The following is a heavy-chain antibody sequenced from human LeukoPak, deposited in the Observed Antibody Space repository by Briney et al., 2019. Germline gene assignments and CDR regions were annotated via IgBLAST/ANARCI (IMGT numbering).Heavy chain of an antibody. V-gene: IGHV4-38-2*02. J-gene: IGHJ4*02. CDR2: IYHSGST. CDR3: ARAEAIKYYFDY. CDR1: GYSISSGYY. Sequence: TSETLSLTCTVSGYSISSGYYWGWIRQPPGKGLEWIGSIYHSGSTYYNPSLKSRVTISVDTSKNQFSLKLSSVTAADTAVYYCARAEAIKYYFDYWGQGTLVTVSS.